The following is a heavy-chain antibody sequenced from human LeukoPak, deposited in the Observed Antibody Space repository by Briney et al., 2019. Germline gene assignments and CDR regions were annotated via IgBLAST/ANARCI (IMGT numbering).Heavy chain of an antibody. Sequence: TGGSLRLSCVVSGWSFRTHGCHWVRQAPGKGLEWVAVISDEKVISDGEYVRYYAASVKGRFTISTDNPKNPVYLKTTRLRAEDTAVYYCAKVSGYCTNGVCFSYYWGPGTLVTVSS. V-gene: IGHV3-30*18. CDR3: AKVSGYCTNGVCFSYY. D-gene: IGHD2-8*01. CDR1: GWSFRTHG. J-gene: IGHJ4*02. CDR2: ISDEKVISDGEYVR.